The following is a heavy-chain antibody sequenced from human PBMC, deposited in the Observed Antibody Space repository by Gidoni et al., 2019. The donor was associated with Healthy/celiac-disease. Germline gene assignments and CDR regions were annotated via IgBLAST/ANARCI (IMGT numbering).Heavy chain of an antibody. Sequence: QVQPQASGPGLVKPSETLSLTCTVSGGSISSYYWSWIRHPPGKGLEWIGYIYYSGSTNYNPSLKSRVTISVDTSKNQFSLKLSSVTAADTAVYYCARGPAGYYFDYWGQGTLVTVSS. CDR3: ARGPAGYYFDY. V-gene: IGHV4-59*01. CDR1: GGSISSYY. D-gene: IGHD2-2*01. CDR2: IYYSGST. J-gene: IGHJ4*02.